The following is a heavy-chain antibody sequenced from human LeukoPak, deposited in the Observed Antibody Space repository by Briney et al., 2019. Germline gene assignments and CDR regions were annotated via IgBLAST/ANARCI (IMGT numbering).Heavy chain of an antibody. CDR3: ASGCISCYLDP. J-gene: IGHJ5*02. V-gene: IGHV3-21*01. Sequence: PGGSLRLSCAASGFTFSSYSMNWVRQAPGKGLEWVSSISSSSRNIDYADSVKGRFIISRDNDKNSLYLQMNSLRAEDTAVYYCASGCISCYLDPWGQGTLVTVSS. CDR1: GFTFSSYS. D-gene: IGHD2-15*01. CDR2: ISSSSRNI.